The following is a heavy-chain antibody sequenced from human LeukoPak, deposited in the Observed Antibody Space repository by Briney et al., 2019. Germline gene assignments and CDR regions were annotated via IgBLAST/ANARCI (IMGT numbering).Heavy chain of an antibody. J-gene: IGHJ4*02. CDR2: ISTSGSYI. CDR3: AKTSEPNDRVTTSDY. D-gene: IGHD4-17*01. V-gene: IGHV3-21*04. Sequence: PGGSLRLSCVASGFTFTTYNMNWVRQAPGKGLEWVSSISTSGSYIYYADSVKGRFTISRDNSKNTLYLQMNSLRAEDTAVYYCAKTSEPNDRVTTSDYWGQGTLVTVSS. CDR1: GFTFTTYN.